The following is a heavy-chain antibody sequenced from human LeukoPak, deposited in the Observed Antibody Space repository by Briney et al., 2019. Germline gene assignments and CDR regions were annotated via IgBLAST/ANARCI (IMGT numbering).Heavy chain of an antibody. CDR1: GFTFSSYA. CDR2: ISYDGSNK. V-gene: IGHV3-30-3*01. D-gene: IGHD2-15*01. J-gene: IGHJ3*02. Sequence: GRSLRLSCAASGFTFSSYAMHWVRQAPGKGLEWVAVISYDGSNKYYADSVKGRFTISRDNSKNTLYLQMNSLRAEDTAVYYCAILGLAGSAFDIWGQGTMVTVSS. CDR3: AILGLAGSAFDI.